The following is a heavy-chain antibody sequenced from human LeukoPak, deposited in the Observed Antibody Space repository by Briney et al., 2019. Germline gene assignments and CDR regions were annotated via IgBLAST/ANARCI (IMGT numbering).Heavy chain of an antibody. CDR2: INHSGST. Sequence: SETLSLTCAVYGGSFSGYYWSWIRQPPGKGLEWIGEINHSGSTNYDPSLKSRVTISVDTSKNQFSLKLSSVTAADTAVYYCASKRNWGQGTLVTVSS. CDR1: GGSFSGYY. V-gene: IGHV4-34*01. CDR3: ASKRN. J-gene: IGHJ4*02.